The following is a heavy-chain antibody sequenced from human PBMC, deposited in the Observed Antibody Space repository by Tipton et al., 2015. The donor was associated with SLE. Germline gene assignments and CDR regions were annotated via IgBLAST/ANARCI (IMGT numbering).Heavy chain of an antibody. Sequence: TLSLTCAVYGGPFSGYYWSWIRQPPGKGLEWIGEINHYGDTNFTPSLRGRVTISLDTFKNQFSLKLSSVTAADTAVYYCARNPGYWGQGTLVTVSS. J-gene: IGHJ4*02. CDR3: ARNPGY. V-gene: IGHV4-34*01. CDR2: INHYGDT. CDR1: GGPFSGYY.